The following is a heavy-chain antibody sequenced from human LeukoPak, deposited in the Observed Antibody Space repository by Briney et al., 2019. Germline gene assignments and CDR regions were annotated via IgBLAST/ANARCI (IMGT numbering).Heavy chain of an antibody. Sequence: GGSLRLSCAASGFTFSSYAMSWVRQAPGKGLEWVSAISGSGGSTYYADSVKGRFIISRDNSKNTLYLQMGSLRAEDMAVYYCARGGHFDWLLNYWGQGTLVTVSS. V-gene: IGHV3-23*01. D-gene: IGHD3-9*01. CDR3: ARGGHFDWLLNY. CDR1: GFTFSSYA. CDR2: ISGSGGST. J-gene: IGHJ4*02.